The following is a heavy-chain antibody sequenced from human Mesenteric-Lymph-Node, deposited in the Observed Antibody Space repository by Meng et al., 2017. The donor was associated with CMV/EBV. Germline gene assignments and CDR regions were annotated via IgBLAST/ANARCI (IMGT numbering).Heavy chain of an antibody. CDR2: IWYDGSNK. J-gene: IGHJ4*02. CDR3: TRDLDRFGELSGIPGIFDY. Sequence: FSSYGMHWVRQAPGKGLEWVAVIWYDGSNKYYADSVKGRFTISRDNSKNTLYLQMNSLRAEDTAVYYCTRDLDRFGELSGIPGIFDYWGQGTLVTVSS. D-gene: IGHD3-10*01. V-gene: IGHV3-33*01. CDR1: FSSYG.